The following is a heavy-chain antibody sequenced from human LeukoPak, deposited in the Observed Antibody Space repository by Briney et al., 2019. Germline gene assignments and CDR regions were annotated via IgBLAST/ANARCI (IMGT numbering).Heavy chain of an antibody. CDR1: AFTFSSYA. D-gene: IGHD2-21*02. J-gene: IGHJ4*02. CDR3: AYAVYCGGDCYRGGGFDY. CDR2: ISYDGSNK. Sequence: PGGSLRLSCAASAFTFSSYAMHWVRQAPGKGLEWVAVISYDGSNKYYADSVEGRFTISRDNSKNTLFLQMNSLRAEDTAVYYCAYAVYCGGDCYRGGGFDYWGQGTLVTVSS. V-gene: IGHV3-30*03.